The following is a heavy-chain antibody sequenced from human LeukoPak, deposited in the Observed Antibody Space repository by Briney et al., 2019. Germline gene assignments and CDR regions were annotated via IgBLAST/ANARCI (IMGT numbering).Heavy chain of an antibody. J-gene: IGHJ6*03. CDR2: IRYDGSNK. CDR3: AKDYSSPDYYYMDV. V-gene: IGHV3-30*02. CDR1: GFTFSSYG. D-gene: IGHD2-21*01. Sequence: GGSLRLSCAASGFTFSSYGMHWVRQAPGKGLERVAFIRYDGSNKYYADSVKGRFTISRDNSKNTLYLQMNSLRAEDTAVYYCAKDYSSPDYYYMDVWGKGTTVTISS.